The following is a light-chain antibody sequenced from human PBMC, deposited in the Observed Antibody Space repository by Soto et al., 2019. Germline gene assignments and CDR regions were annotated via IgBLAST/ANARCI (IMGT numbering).Light chain of an antibody. Sequence: DIVVTQSPLSLPVTPGEPASISCRSSQSLLHSNGYNYLDWYLQKPGQSRQLLIYLGSNRASGVPARFSGSGAGTDFTLSISRVEAEDVVVYYCMQALHVSYTFGEGTKLEIK. CDR3: MQALHVSYT. V-gene: IGKV2-28*01. CDR2: LGS. CDR1: QSLLHSNGYNY. J-gene: IGKJ2*01.